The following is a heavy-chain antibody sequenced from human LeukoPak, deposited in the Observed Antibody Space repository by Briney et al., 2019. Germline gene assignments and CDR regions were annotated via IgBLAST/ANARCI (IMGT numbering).Heavy chain of an antibody. CDR1: GFTFGDYA. Sequence: AGGSLRLSCAASGFTFGDYAMHWVRQAPGKGLEWVSGISWNSGSIGYADSVKGRFTISRDNAKNSLYLQMNSLRAEDTALYYCAKDIGGGRYSGSYPDYWGQGTLVTVSS. D-gene: IGHD1-26*01. V-gene: IGHV3-9*01. CDR2: ISWNSGSI. CDR3: AKDIGGGRYSGSYPDY. J-gene: IGHJ4*02.